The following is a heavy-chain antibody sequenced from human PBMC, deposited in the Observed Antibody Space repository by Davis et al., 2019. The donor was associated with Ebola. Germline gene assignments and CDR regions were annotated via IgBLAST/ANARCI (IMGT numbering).Heavy chain of an antibody. CDR1: GFSFSSCS. CDR2: ISSSSTSR. V-gene: IGHV3-21*04. J-gene: IGHJ6*02. CDR3: ARVREYGMDV. Sequence: GESLKISCAASGFSFSSCSMNWVRQAPGKGLEWVSSISSSSTSRYYVDSVKGRFTISRDNAKNSLYLQMNSLRAEDTALYYCARVREYGMDVWGQGTTVTVSS.